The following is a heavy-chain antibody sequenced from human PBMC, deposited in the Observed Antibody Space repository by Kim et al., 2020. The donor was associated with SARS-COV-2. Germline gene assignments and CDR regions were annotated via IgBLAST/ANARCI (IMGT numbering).Heavy chain of an antibody. CDR3: ARDHSSYTYDWFDP. V-gene: IGHV1-69*01. Sequence: AQKFQGRVTITADESTSTAYMALSSLRSEDTAVYYCARDHSSYTYDWFDPWGQGTLVTVSS. D-gene: IGHD6-6*01. J-gene: IGHJ5*02.